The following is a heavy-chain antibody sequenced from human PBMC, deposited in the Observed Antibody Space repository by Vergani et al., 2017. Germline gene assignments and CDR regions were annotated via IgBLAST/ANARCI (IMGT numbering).Heavy chain of an antibody. Sequence: QVQLQQWGAGVVKPSGTLSLTCAVFGESFSSFYWSWIRQPPGKGLEWIGEINTDGHTNYNPSLESRVTVSRDTAKNQFSLNLMSVTAADTAMYYCAVRPRVKLVGGEIVTKRTFDDWSQGSLVTVSS. CDR3: AVRPRVKLVGGEIVTKRTFDD. CDR2: INTDGHT. CDR1: GESFSSFY. V-gene: IGHV4-34*02. J-gene: IGHJ4*02. D-gene: IGHD3-10*01.